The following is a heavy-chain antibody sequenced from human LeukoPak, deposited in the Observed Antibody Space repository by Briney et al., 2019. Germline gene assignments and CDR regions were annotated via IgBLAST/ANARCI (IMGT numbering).Heavy chain of an antibody. CDR1: GYSIRNGFY. CDR3: ARDNWNSGYMDV. D-gene: IGHD1-7*01. CDR2: IYHSGNT. Sequence: KPSETLSLTCTVSGYSIRNGFYWGWIRQPPGKGLEWIGSIYHSGNTYYNPSLKSRVNISVDTSKNQFSLKLSSVTAADTAMYYCARDNWNSGYMDVWGKGTTVTVSS. J-gene: IGHJ6*03. V-gene: IGHV4-38-2*02.